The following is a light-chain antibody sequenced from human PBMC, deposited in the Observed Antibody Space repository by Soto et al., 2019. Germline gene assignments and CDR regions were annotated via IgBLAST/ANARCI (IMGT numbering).Light chain of an antibody. CDR1: SSDVGGYNY. V-gene: IGLV2-14*03. J-gene: IGLJ1*01. Sequence: QSALTQPASVSGSPGQSITISCTGTSSDVGGYNYVSWYQQHPGNAPKLMIYDVNNRPSGVSNRFSGSKSGNTASLTISGLQAEDEADYYCSSYTRSNTDVFGTGTKVTVL. CDR3: SSYTRSNTDV. CDR2: DVN.